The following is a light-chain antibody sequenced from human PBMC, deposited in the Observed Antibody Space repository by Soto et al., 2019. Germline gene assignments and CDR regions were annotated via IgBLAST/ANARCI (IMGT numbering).Light chain of an antibody. CDR2: DND. CDR3: AAWHDSRNAWV. J-gene: IGLJ3*02. CDR1: SSQIGSNT. V-gene: IGLV1-44*01. Sequence: QSVLTQPPSLSATPGQRVTISCSGSSSQIGSNTVSWYQHLPGTAPKLLIYDNDRRPSGVPGRFSGSKSGTSGSLAISGLHSEDEADYFCAAWHDSRNAWVFGRGTKLTVL.